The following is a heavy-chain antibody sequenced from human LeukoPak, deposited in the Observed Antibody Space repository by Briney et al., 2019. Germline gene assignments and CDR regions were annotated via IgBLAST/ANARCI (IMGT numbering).Heavy chain of an antibody. CDR1: GGSISSSSYY. CDR3: ARESDDGSYYDY. D-gene: IGHD1-26*01. J-gene: IGHJ4*02. CDR2: IYYSGTT. V-gene: IGHV4-39*07. Sequence: SETLSLTCTVSGGSISSSSYYWGWIRQPPGKGLEWIGSIYYSGTTYYNPSLKSRVTISVDKSKNQFSLKLSSVTAADTAVYYCARESDDGSYYDYWGQGTLVTVSS.